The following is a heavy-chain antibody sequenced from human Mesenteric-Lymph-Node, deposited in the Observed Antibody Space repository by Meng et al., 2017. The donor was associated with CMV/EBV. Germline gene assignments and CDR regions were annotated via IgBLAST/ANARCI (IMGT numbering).Heavy chain of an antibody. D-gene: IGHD3-9*01. V-gene: IGHV1-69*10. CDR1: GYTFTGHY. J-gene: IGHJ5*02. Sequence: SVKVSCKASGYTFTGHYIHWVRQAPGQGLEWMGGIIPILGIANYAQKFQGRVTITADKSTSTAYMELSSLRSEDTAIYYCARAENDILTGYDGWFDPWGQGTLVTVSS. CDR2: IIPILGIA. CDR3: ARAENDILTGYDGWFDP.